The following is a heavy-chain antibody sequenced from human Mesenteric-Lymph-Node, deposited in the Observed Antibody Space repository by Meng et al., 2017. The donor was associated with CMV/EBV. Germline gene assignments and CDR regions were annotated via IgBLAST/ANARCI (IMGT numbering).Heavy chain of an antibody. CDR1: FPFSFAN. CDR2: ITSSGTYI. J-gene: IGHJ5*02. CDR3: VRDLDECSGPNCQRARVEFDP. V-gene: IGHV3-21*01. D-gene: IGHD2-15*01. Sequence: FPFSFANLDWVRQAPGNGLEWVSTITSSGTYIYYADSVKGRFTVSRDNAKNSLYLQMNSLSAEDTAVYYCVRDLDECSGPNCQRARVEFDPWGQGTLVTV.